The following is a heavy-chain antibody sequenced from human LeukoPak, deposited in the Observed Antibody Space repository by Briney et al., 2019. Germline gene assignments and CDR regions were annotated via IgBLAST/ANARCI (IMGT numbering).Heavy chain of an antibody. V-gene: IGHV4-59*01. CDR3: ARGRTFDN. J-gene: IGHJ4*02. CDR1: GGSISSYY. Sequence: SETLSLTCTVSGGSISSYYWSRIRQPPGKGLEWIGNIYDRGSAKYNPSLKSRVTISVDTSKNQFSLRLSSVTAADTAVYYCARGRTFDNWGQGTLVTVSS. CDR2: IYDRGSA.